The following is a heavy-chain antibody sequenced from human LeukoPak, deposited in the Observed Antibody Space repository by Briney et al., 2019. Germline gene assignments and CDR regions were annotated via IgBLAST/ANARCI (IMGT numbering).Heavy chain of an antibody. V-gene: IGHV5-51*01. CDR1: GYSFTSYY. CDR3: ARLTSSSLGGGDY. J-gene: IGHJ4*02. D-gene: IGHD6-6*01. CDR2: IYPADSDT. Sequence: GESLKISCKGSGYSFTSYYISWVRQMPGKGLEWMGIIYPADSDTRYSPSFQGQVTISADKSISIAYLQWSSLKASDSAMYYCARLTSSSLGGGDYWGQGTLVTVSS.